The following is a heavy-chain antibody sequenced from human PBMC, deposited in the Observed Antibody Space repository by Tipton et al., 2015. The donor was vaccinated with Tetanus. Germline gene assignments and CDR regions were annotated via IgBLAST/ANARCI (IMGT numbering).Heavy chain of an antibody. V-gene: IGHV4-61*08. CDR3: ARTPDYYYGMDV. CDR1: GEALSNGDYY. J-gene: IGHJ6*02. CDR2: VYYNGNT. Sequence: GEALSNGDYYWNWIRQPPGKGLEWIGYVYYNGNTHYNPSLKSRVTISTDKSKNQVSLRLNSVTAADTAVYFCARTPDYYYGMDVWGQGTTVTVSS.